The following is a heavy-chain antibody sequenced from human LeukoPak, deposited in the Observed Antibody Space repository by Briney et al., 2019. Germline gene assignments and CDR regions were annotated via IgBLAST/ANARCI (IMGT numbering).Heavy chain of an antibody. V-gene: IGHV3-23*01. CDR2: INGSGSFT. Sequence: GGSLRLSCAASGFTFSNYVMGWVRQDPGKGLQWVSIINGSGSFTSYADSVKGRLTISRDNVKNTLYLQMNSLRVEDTAVYYCARDPRNVGLAPWGQGTLVTVSS. J-gene: IGHJ5*02. D-gene: IGHD2-15*01. CDR1: GFTFSNYV. CDR3: ARDPRNVGLAP.